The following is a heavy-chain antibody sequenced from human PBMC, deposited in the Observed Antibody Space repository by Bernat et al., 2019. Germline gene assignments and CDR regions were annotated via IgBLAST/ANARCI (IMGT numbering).Heavy chain of an antibody. D-gene: IGHD2-2*01. CDR3: ARAPISYCSSTSCYGGYYMYV. CDR1: GFTFSSFW. Sequence: GGSLRLSCAASGFTFSSFWMHWVRQAPGKGLMWVSRINSDGGTTTYADSVKGRFTISRDNTKNTVYLQMNSLRAEDTAVYYCARAPISYCSSTSCYGGYYMYVWGKGTTVTVSS. J-gene: IGHJ6*03. V-gene: IGHV3-74*03. CDR2: INSDGGTT.